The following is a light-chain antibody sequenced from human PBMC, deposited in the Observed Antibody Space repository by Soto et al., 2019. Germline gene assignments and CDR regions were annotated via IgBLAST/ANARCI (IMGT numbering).Light chain of an antibody. CDR2: DAS. CDR1: QSVSSS. V-gene: IGKV3-11*01. Sequence: EIVLTQSPATLSLSPGERATLSCRASQSVSSSLAWYQQRPGQAPRLLIYDASNRATGIPARFSGSGFGTDFTLTISSLEPEDFAVYYCQQRSNWPLTFGGGTKVEIK. CDR3: QQRSNWPLT. J-gene: IGKJ4*01.